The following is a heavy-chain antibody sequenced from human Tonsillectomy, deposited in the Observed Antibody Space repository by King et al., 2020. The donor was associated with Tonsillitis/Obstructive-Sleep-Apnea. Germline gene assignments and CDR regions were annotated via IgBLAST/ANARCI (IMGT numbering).Heavy chain of an antibody. Sequence: QLQESGPGLVKPSQTLSLTCTVXGGSISSGXYYWGWYRQHPGKGPEWIGVISYSGNTFYNPSLKSRVTISVEASETQFSLSLKSVTVADTAVYYCSRSTEYSNFETYWGQGSLVTVS. CDR2: ISYSGNT. V-gene: IGHV4-31*03. CDR3: SRSTEYSNFETY. J-gene: IGHJ4*02. D-gene: IGHD4-11*01. CDR1: GGSISSGXYY.